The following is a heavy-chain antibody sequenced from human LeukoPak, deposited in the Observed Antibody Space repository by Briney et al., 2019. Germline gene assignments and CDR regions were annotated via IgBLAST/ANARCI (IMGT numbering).Heavy chain of an antibody. CDR3: ARNNGMDV. Sequence: PGGSLRHSCAASGFTFSSYWMSWVRQAPGRGPEWVANVNRDGSETYYLDSVKGRFTISKDNAKNSLYLQMNSLRAEDTALYHCARNNGMDVWGQGTTVIVSS. J-gene: IGHJ6*02. V-gene: IGHV3-7*03. CDR1: GFTFSSYW. CDR2: VNRDGSET.